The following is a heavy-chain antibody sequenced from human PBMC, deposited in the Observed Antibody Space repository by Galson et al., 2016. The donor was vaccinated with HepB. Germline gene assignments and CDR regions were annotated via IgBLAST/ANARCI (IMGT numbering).Heavy chain of an antibody. CDR2: ILYDGSDK. CDR1: GFSFNSYG. J-gene: IGHJ4*02. Sequence: SLRLSCAASGFSFNSYGMHWVRQAPGRGLEWVAVILYDGSDKYYADSVKGRFTISRDNAKNTLFLQMNSPRDEDTAVYYCAKGLGSTLGVDSWGQGTLVTVSS. CDR3: AKGLGSTLGVDS. D-gene: IGHD2-21*01. V-gene: IGHV3-30*18.